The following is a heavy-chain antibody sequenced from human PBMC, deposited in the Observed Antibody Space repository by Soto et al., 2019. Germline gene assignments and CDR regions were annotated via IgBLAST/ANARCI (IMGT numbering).Heavy chain of an antibody. CDR1: GYTFTSYG. V-gene: IGHV1-18*01. Sequence: ASVKVSCKASGYTFTSYGISWVRQAPGQGLEWMGWISAYNGNTNYAQKLQGRVTMTTDTSTSTAYVELRSLRSDDTAVYYCARDTPLEQQLVRPNGYYYGMDVCGQGTTLTVSS. D-gene: IGHD6-13*01. J-gene: IGHJ6*02. CDR2: ISAYNGNT. CDR3: ARDTPLEQQLVRPNGYYYGMDV.